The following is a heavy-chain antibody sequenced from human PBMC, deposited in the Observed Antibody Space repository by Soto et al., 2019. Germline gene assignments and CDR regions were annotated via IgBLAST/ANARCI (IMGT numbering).Heavy chain of an antibody. CDR2: IDPSDSYT. V-gene: IGHV5-10-1*01. J-gene: IGHJ6*02. Sequence: KVSCKAPGVTFSSYSISWVRQMPGKGLEWMGRIDPSDSYTNYSPSFQGHVTISADKSISTAYLQWSSLKASDTAMYYCARHAEYYYYGMDVWGQGTTVTV. CDR3: ARHAEYYYYGMDV. CDR1: GVTFSSYS.